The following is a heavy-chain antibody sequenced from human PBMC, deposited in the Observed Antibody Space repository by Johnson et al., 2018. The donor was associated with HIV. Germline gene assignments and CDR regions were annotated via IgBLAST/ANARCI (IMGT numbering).Heavy chain of an antibody. D-gene: IGHD2-21*01. Sequence: QVQLVESGGGVVQPGGSLRLSCAASGFIFSTYGMHWVRQAPGKGLEWVAFIRYDGSNKYYADSVKGRFTISRDNSKNTLYLQMNSLTTEDTAAYYCARGGGCGGDCYSGFDAFDIWGQGT. CDR3: ARGGGCGGDCYSGFDAFDI. J-gene: IGHJ3*02. CDR2: IRYDGSNK. CDR1: GFIFSTYG. V-gene: IGHV3-30*02.